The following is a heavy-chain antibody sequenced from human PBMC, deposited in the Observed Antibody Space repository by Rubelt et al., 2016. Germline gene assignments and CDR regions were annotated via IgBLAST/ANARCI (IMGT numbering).Heavy chain of an antibody. CDR2: IYYSGST. J-gene: IGHJ6*02. V-gene: IGHV4-59*08. CDR1: GGSISGYY. CDR3: AKLMVRGVITPTHYGMDV. Sequence: QVQLQESGPGLVKPSETLSLTCTVSGGSISGYYWSWIRQPPGKGLEWIGYIYYSGSTNYNPSPLRLGDPMVVEPSKHPFSLRWSSWCAADTAVYYCAKLMVRGVITPTHYGMDVWGQGTTVTVSS. D-gene: IGHD3-10*01.